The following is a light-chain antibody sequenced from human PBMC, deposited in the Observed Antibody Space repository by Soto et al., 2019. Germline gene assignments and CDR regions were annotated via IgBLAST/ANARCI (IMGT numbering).Light chain of an antibody. CDR3: QQRSNWPPT. J-gene: IGKJ1*01. CDR1: QSVSSY. CDR2: DAS. V-gene: IGKV3-11*01. Sequence: ILLTQSPSTLSLSPGERATLSCRASQSVSSYLAWYRQKPGQAPRLLIYDASNRATGIPARFSGSGSGTDFTLTISSLEPEDFAVYYCQQRSNWPPTFGQGTQVDIK.